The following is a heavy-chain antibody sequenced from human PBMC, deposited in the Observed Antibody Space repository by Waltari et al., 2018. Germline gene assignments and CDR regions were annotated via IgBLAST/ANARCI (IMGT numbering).Heavy chain of an antibody. J-gene: IGHJ4*02. V-gene: IGHV4-39*01. CDR2: IYYSGST. CDR1: GGSISSSSYY. CDR3: ARHNLRTADETYYFDY. Sequence: QLQLQESGPGLVKPSETLSLTCTVSGGSISSSSYYWGWIRQPPGKGLEWIGSIYYSGSTYYNPSLKSRVTISVDTSKNQFSLKLSSVTAADTAVYYCARHNLRTADETYYFDYWGQGTLVTVSS. D-gene: IGHD3-9*01.